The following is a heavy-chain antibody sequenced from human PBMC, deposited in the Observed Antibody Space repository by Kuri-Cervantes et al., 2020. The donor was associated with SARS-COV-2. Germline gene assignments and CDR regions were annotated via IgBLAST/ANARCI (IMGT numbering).Heavy chain of an antibody. J-gene: IGHJ4*02. CDR1: GYTFASYG. Sequence: SVKVSCKASGYTFASYGISWVRQAPGQGLEWMGGIIPIFGTANYAQKFQGRVTITADESTSTVYMELSSLTSEDTAVYYCVVGFFSSRKWDYWGQGTLVTVSS. V-gene: IGHV1-69*13. CDR2: IIPIFGTA. CDR3: VVGFFSSRKWDY. D-gene: IGHD2-15*01.